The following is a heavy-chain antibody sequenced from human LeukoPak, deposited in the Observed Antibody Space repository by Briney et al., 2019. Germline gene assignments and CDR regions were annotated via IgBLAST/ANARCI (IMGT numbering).Heavy chain of an antibody. Sequence: PGGSLRLSCAASGFTFSSYSMNWVRQAPGKGLEWVAFIRYDGSNKYYADSVKGRFTISRDNSKNTLYLQINSLRAEDTAVYYCAKDDWFGEFFYWGQGTLVTVSS. D-gene: IGHD3-10*01. J-gene: IGHJ4*02. CDR2: IRYDGSNK. CDR3: AKDDWFGEFFY. CDR1: GFTFSSYS. V-gene: IGHV3-30*02.